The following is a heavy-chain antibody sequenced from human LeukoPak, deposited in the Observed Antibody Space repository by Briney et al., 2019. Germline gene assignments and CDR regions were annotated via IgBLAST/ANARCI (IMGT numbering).Heavy chain of an antibody. CDR3: ARPTHSRRYSSSWGAFDI. J-gene: IGHJ3*02. D-gene: IGHD6-13*01. CDR1: GGPISSSSYY. V-gene: IGHV4-39*01. Sequence: SETLSLTCTVSGGPISSSSYYWGWIRQPPGKGLEWIGSIYYSGSTYYNPSLKSRVTISVDTSKNQFSLKLSSVTAADTAVYYCARPTHSRRYSSSWGAFDIWGQGTMVTVSS. CDR2: IYYSGST.